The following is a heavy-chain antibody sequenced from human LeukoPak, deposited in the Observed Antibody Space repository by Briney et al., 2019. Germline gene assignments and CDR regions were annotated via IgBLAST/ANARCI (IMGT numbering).Heavy chain of an antibody. CDR3: AKLWDIVVVPAAKADAFDI. D-gene: IGHD2-2*01. V-gene: IGHV3-30*02. J-gene: IGHJ3*02. CDR2: IRYDGSNK. Sequence: PGGSLRLSCAASGFTFSSYGMHWVRQAPGEGLEWVAFIRYDGSNKYYADSVKGRFTMPRDNSKNTLYLQMNSLRAEDTAVYYCAKLWDIVVVPAAKADAFDIWGQGTMVTVSS. CDR1: GFTFSSYG.